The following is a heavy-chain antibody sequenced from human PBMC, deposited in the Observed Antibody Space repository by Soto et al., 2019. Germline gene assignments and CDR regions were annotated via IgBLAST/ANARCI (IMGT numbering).Heavy chain of an antibody. CDR1: GLTVHSYT. D-gene: IGHD2-15*01. Sequence: GGSLILSCASSGLTVHSYTIDWVVQAAGRPLEWLSSVSSSGYIFSTDSVRGRFTISRDNAKNSVYLQINSRRAEDTAVYFCARDCSGGSCYPGMDVWGQG. CDR3: ARDCSGGSCYPGMDV. V-gene: IGHV3-21*01. CDR2: VSSSGYI. J-gene: IGHJ6*01.